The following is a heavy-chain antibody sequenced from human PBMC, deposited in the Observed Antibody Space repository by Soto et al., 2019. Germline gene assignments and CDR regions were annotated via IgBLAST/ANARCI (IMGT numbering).Heavy chain of an antibody. D-gene: IGHD6-13*01. CDR1: GGTFSSYA. Sequence: QVQLVQSGAEVKKPGSSVKVSCKASGGTFSSYAISWVRQAPGQGLEWMGGIIPIFGTANYAQKLQGRVTITADESTSTAYMELSSLRSEDTAVYYCASSACIAAACRSSYFDYWGQGTLVTVSS. CDR3: ASSACIAAACRSSYFDY. J-gene: IGHJ4*02. CDR2: IIPIFGTA. V-gene: IGHV1-69*01.